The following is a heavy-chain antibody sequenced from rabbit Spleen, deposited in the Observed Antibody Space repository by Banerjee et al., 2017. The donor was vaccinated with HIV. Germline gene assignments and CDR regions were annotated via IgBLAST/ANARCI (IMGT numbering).Heavy chain of an antibody. J-gene: IGHJ2*01. CDR3: VRGSYYSYGYAGYAYATSAFDP. Sequence: QSLEESGGDLVKPGASLTLTCKASGFDFTSTYYMCWVRQAPGKGLEWIGYIEPIFGNTCCATWMNGRFSISSHNAQNTLYLQLSTLTAADTATYFCVRGSYYSYGYAGYAYATSAFDPWGQGTLVTVS. CDR1: GFDFTSTYY. D-gene: IGHD6-1*01. V-gene: IGHV1S43*01. CDR2: IEPIFGNT.